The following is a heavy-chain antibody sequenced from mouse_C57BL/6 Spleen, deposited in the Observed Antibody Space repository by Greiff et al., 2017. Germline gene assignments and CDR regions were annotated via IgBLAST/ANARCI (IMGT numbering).Heavy chain of an antibody. CDR2: IDPSDSST. J-gene: IGHJ2*01. D-gene: IGHD2-1*01. Sequence: VQLQQPGAELVRPGTSVKLSCKASGYTFTSYWMHWVKQRPGQGLEWIGVIDPSDSSTNYNQKFKGKATLTVDTSSSTAYMQLSSLTSEDSAVYYCARRYGNYLYYFDYWGQGTTLTVSS. CDR3: ARRYGNYLYYFDY. V-gene: IGHV1-59*01. CDR1: GYTFTSYW.